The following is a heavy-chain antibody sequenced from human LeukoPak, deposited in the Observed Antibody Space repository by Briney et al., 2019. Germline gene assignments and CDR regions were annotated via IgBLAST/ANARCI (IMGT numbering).Heavy chain of an antibody. D-gene: IGHD3-10*01. V-gene: IGHV4-34*11. CDR2: ISYSGTT. CDR1: GGSFSGYY. J-gene: IGHJ6*03. CDR3: ARSGYYYGSGNYMDV. Sequence: SETLSLTCAVYGGSFSGYYWSWIRQPPGKGLEWIGSISYSGTTYYNPSLKSRVTISVDTSKNQFSLNVRSVSAADTAVYYCARSGYYYGSGNYMDVWGKGTTVTISS.